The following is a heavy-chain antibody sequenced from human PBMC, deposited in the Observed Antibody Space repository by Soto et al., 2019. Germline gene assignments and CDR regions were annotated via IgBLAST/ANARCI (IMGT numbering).Heavy chain of an antibody. V-gene: IGHV4-30-4*01. CDR3: ARCASSCSLGF. CDR2: IYYSGST. J-gene: IGHJ4*02. Sequence: SETLSLTCTVSGGSISSGDYYWSWIRQPPGKGLEWIGYIYYSGSTYYNPSLMSRVTMSVDTSKNQFSLKLSSVTAADTAVYYCARCASSCSLGFWGQGTLVTVSS. D-gene: IGHD2-15*01. CDR1: GGSISSGDYY.